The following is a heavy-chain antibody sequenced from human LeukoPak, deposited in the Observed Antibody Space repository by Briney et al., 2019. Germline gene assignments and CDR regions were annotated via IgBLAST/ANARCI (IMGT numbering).Heavy chain of an antibody. CDR3: ARHCCSAPSKRVFDI. J-gene: IGHJ3*02. Sequence: SETLSLTCTVSGGSTISSDYHWGWVRQPPGKGLEWIGTISYSGNTDYNPSLRSRVTISVDTSNNQFSLRLGSVTAADTAVYHCARHCCSAPSKRVFDIWGQGTIVTVSS. CDR2: ISYSGNT. V-gene: IGHV4-39*01. D-gene: IGHD2-15*01. CDR1: GGSTISSDYH.